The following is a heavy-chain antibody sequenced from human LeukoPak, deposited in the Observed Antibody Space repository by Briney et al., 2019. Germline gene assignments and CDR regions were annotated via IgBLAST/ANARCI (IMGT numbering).Heavy chain of an antibody. CDR2: IYHSGST. Sequence: SETLSLTCTVSGGSISSYYWGWIRQPPGKGLEWIGSIYHSGSTYYNPSLKSRVTISVDTSKNQFSLKLSSVTAADTAVYYCAQGKVVVAVYYWGQGTLVTVSS. V-gene: IGHV4-38-2*02. CDR3: AQGKVVVAVYY. J-gene: IGHJ4*02. D-gene: IGHD2-15*01. CDR1: GGSISSYY.